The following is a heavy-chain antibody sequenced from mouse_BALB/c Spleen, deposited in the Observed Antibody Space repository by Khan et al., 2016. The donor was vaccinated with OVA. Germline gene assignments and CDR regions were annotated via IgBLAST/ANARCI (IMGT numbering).Heavy chain of an antibody. CDR2: IWSGGST. Sequence: VQLQQSGPGLVQPSQSLSITCTVTGFSLTTYGVHWVRQSPGKGLEWLGVIWSGGSTDYNAAFISRLSISKDSSKSQVFFKMNSLQVNDTAIYYCARNYDYDEGLSYWSQGTLVTVSA. CDR1: GFSLTTYG. D-gene: IGHD2-4*01. J-gene: IGHJ3*01. CDR3: ARNYDYDEGLSY. V-gene: IGHV2-2*02.